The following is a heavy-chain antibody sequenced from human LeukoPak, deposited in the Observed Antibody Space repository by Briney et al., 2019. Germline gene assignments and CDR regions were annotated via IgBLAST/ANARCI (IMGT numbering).Heavy chain of an antibody. V-gene: IGHV6-1*01. CDR3: AREDITMIVVVIEADAFDI. D-gene: IGHD3-22*01. CDR1: GDSVSSNSAA. Sequence: SQTLSLTCAISGDSVSSNSAAWNWIRQSPSRGLEWLGRTYYRSKWYNDYAVSVKSRITINPDTSKNQFSLQLNSVTPEDTAVYYCAREDITMIVVVIEADAFDIWGQGTMVTVSS. J-gene: IGHJ3*02. CDR2: TYYRSKWYN.